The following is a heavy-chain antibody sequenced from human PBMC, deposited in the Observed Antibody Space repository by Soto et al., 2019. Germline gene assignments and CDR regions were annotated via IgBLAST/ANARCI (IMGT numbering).Heavy chain of an antibody. CDR1: GDIFSGYS. CDR2: IIPIFGTT. CDR3: ARDLGSGYDPGDY. J-gene: IGHJ4*02. D-gene: IGHD5-12*01. Sequence: QVQLVQSGAEVKKPGSSVKVSCKTSGDIFSGYSISWVRQAPGQGLEWMEGIIPIFGTTNYAQRFHGRVTITADKSTSTVYMELYSLKSEDTAVYYCARDLGSGYDPGDYWGQGTLVTVSS. V-gene: IGHV1-69*14.